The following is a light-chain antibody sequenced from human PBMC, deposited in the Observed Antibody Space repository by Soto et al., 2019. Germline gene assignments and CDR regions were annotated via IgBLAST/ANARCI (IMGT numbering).Light chain of an antibody. Sequence: QSALTQPASVSGFPGQSIIVSCTGSTSDIDGYDYVSWYQQHPGASLKLLIFGVSGRPSGVSDRFSGSKSGNTASLTITGLQAEDEADYYCSSYSETTTNMVFGGGTKLTVL. CDR1: TSDIDGYDY. CDR2: GVS. J-gene: IGLJ2*01. CDR3: SSYSETTTNMV. V-gene: IGLV2-14*01.